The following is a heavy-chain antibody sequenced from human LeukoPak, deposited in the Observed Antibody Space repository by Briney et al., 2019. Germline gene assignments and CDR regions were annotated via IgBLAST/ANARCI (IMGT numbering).Heavy chain of an antibody. CDR3: ARSSVAGTDFDY. CDR1: GYTFTSYG. CDR2: ISAYNGNT. J-gene: IGHJ4*02. V-gene: IGHV1-18*04. Sequence: ASVKVSCKASGYTFTSYGISWVRQAPGQGLEWMGWISAYNGNTNYAQKLQGRVTMTTDTSTSTAYMELRSPRSDDTAVYCCARSSVAGTDFDYWGQGTLVTVSS. D-gene: IGHD6-19*01.